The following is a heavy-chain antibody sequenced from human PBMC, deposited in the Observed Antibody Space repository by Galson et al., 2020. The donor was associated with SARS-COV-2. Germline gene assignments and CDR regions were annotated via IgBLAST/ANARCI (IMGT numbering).Heavy chain of an antibody. V-gene: IGHV3-33*01. CDR2: IWHDGSNK. Sequence: GESLKISCAASGYTFSSYGIHWVRQTPGKGLEWVAVIWHDGSNKYYADSVKGRFTISRDNSKNTLYLQMNSLRAEDTAVYYCARGYGDYLDAFYIWGQVTMVTVAS. J-gene: IGHJ3*02. CDR3: ARGYGDYLDAFYI. D-gene: IGHD4-17*01. CDR1: GYTFSSYG.